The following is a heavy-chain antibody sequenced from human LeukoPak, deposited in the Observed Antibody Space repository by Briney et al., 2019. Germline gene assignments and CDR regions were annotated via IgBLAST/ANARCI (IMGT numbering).Heavy chain of an antibody. J-gene: IGHJ4*02. CDR2: ISSSSSYI. Sequence: TGGSLRLSCAASGFTFSSYSMNWVRQAPGKGLEWVSSISSSSSYIYYADSVKGRFTISRDNAKNSLYLQMNSLRAEDTAVYYCARKYSGSAGFDYWGQGTLVTVSS. CDR3: ARKYSGSAGFDY. CDR1: GFTFSSYS. D-gene: IGHD6-6*01. V-gene: IGHV3-21*01.